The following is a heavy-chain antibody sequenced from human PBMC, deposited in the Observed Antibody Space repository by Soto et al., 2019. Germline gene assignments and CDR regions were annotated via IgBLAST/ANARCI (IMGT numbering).Heavy chain of an antibody. J-gene: IGHJ6*02. V-gene: IGHV4-59*01. D-gene: IGHD3-22*01. CDR2: IYYSGST. CDR3: AKDVRSSGYYGSYGMDV. Sequence: PSETLSLTCTVSGGSISSYYWSWIRQPPGKGLEWIGYIYYSGSTNYNPSLKSRVTISVDTSKNQFSLKLSSVTAADTAVYYCAKDVRSSGYYGSYGMDVWGQGTTVTVSS. CDR1: GGSISSYY.